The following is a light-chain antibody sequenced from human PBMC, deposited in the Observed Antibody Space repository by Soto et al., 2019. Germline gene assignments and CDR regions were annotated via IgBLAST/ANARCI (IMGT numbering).Light chain of an antibody. CDR3: QQSNNHPIS. J-gene: IGKJ5*01. Sequence: QLTQYKSSISGSVGDRVTITCRASQAVNSWLAWFQQKPGMAPKLVIYDVSSLQSGVPSRFSGSGSWTEFTLTISSLQPEDFATYYCQQSNNHPISFGQGTRLA. CDR1: QAVNSW. V-gene: IGKV1-12*01. CDR2: DVS.